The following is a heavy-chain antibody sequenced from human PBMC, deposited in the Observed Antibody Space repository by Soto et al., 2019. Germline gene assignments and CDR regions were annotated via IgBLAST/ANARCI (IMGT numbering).Heavy chain of an antibody. CDR2: ISDNGANT. V-gene: IGHV3-23*01. J-gene: IGHJ4*02. CDR1: GFTFSNYA. CDR3: AGAIGADFFDY. D-gene: IGHD6-25*01. Sequence: EVQMLESVGGVVRPGGSLRLSCIASGFTFSNYAMSWVRQAPGKGLEWVSTISDNGANTFIGDSMKDHFDISRDNSKNTWFLPLSTVRAEDTAIFFCAGAIGADFFDYWGQGTPVTVSS.